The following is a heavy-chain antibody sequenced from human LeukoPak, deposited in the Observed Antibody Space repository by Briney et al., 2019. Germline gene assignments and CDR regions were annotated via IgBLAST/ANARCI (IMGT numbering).Heavy chain of an antibody. V-gene: IGHV3-11*06. CDR2: ISSSNSYT. CDR1: GFTFSDYY. J-gene: IGHJ4*02. Sequence: GGSLRLSCAASGFTFSDYYMSWIRQAPGKGLEWVSYISSSNSYTNYADSVKGRFYADSVKGRFTISRDNAKNSLYLQMNSLRDEDTAVYYCARNPGDYWGQGTLVTVSS. CDR3: ARNPGDY.